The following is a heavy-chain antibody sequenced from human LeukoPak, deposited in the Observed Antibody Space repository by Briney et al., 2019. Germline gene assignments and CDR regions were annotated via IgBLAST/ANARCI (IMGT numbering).Heavy chain of an antibody. CDR1: GGTFSSYA. V-gene: IGHV1-69*01. Sequence: SVTVSCKASGGTFSSYAISWVRQAPGQGLEWMGGIIPIFGTANYAQKFQGRVTITADESTSTAYMELSSLRSEDTAVYYCARDSIAAAGNAEYFQHWGQGTLVTVSS. J-gene: IGHJ1*01. D-gene: IGHD6-13*01. CDR3: ARDSIAAAGNAEYFQH. CDR2: IIPIFGTA.